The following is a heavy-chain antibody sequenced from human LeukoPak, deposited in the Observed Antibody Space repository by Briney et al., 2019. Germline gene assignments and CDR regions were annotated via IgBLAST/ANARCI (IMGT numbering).Heavy chain of an antibody. D-gene: IGHD3-16*02. V-gene: IGHV1-69*13. CDR3: ARSDIWGSYRFLDY. Sequence: ASVKVSCKASGGTFSSYAISWVRQAPGQGLEWMGGIIPIFGTANYAQKFQGRVTITADESTSTAYMELSSLRSEDTAVYYCARSDIWGSYRFLDYWGQGALVTVSS. J-gene: IGHJ4*02. CDR1: GGTFSSYA. CDR2: IIPIFGTA.